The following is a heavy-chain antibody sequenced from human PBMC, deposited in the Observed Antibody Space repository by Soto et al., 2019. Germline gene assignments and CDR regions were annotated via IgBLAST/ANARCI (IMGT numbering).Heavy chain of an antibody. V-gene: IGHV1-3*01. CDR3: ARGPGGPDGPGDY. D-gene: IGHD2-15*01. J-gene: IGHJ4*02. Sequence: QVQLVQSGAEVKKPGASVNVSCTASGYTFTSYAMHWVRQAPGQRLEWMGWINAGNGNTKYSQKFQGRVTITRDTSASTAYMELSSLRSEDTAVYYCARGPGGPDGPGDYWGQGTLVTVSS. CDR2: INAGNGNT. CDR1: GYTFTSYA.